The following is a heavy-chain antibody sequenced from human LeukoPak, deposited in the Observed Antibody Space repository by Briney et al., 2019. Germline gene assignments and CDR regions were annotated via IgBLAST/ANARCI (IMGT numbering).Heavy chain of an antibody. CDR1: GGSISSYY. D-gene: IGHD3-10*01. CDR2: IYYSGSA. J-gene: IGHJ4*02. CDR3: ARVNYGSATKEDY. V-gene: IGHV4-59*06. Sequence: SETLSLTCTVSGGSISSYYWSWIRQHPGKGLEWIGYIYYSGSAYYNPSLKSRVTISVDTSENQFSLKLSSVTAADTAVYYCARVNYGSATKEDYWGQGTLVTVSS.